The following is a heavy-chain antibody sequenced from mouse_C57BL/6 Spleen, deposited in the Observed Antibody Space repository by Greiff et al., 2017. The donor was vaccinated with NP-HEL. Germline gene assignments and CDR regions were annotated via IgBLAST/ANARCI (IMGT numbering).Heavy chain of an antibody. CDR3: ARYIYYEYFDV. J-gene: IGHJ1*03. CDR2: IRNKANGYTT. Sequence: EVHLVESGGGLVQPGGSLSLSCAASGFTFTDYYMSWVRQPPGKALEWLGFIRNKANGYTTEYSASVKGRFTISRDNSQSILYLQMNALRAEDSATYYCARYIYYEYFDVWGTGTTVTVSS. CDR1: GFTFTDYY. V-gene: IGHV7-3*01. D-gene: IGHD2-4*01.